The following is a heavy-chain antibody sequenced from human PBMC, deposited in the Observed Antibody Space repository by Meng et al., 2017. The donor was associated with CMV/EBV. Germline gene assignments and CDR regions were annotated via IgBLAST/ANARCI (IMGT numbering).Heavy chain of an antibody. CDR2: INPNSGGT. Sequence: ASVKVSCKASGYTFTGYYMHWVRQAPGQGLEWMGWINPNSGGTNYAQKFQGRVTMTRDTSISTGYMELSRLRSDDTAVYYCARSIGENVVVPHGLVYWGQGTMVTVSS. CDR3: ARSIGENVVVPHGLVY. V-gene: IGHV1-2*02. J-gene: IGHJ4*02. CDR1: GYTFTGYY. D-gene: IGHD2-2*01.